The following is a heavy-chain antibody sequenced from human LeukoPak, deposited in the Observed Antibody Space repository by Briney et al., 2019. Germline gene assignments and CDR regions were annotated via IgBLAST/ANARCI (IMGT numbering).Heavy chain of an antibody. Sequence: PGGSLRLSCAASGFTFSSYAMSWVRQAPGKGLEWVSAISGSGGSTYYADSVKGRFTISRDNSKNTLYLQMNSLRAEVTAVYYCAKSPIGYYDSSGYDYFDYWGQGTLVTVSS. CDR2: ISGSGGST. CDR3: AKSPIGYYDSSGYDYFDY. D-gene: IGHD3-22*01. CDR1: GFTFSSYA. J-gene: IGHJ4*02. V-gene: IGHV3-23*01.